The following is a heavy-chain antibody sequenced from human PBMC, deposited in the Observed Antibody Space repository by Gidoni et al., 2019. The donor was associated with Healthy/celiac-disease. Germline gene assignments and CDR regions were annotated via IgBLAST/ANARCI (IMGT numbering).Heavy chain of an antibody. CDR2: IRYDGSNK. D-gene: IGHD1-26*01. J-gene: IGHJ5*02. CDR3: AKDGSYTYNWFDP. Sequence: QVPLVESGGGVVQPGGSLRLSCAASGFTFSSYGMHWVRQAPGKGLEWVAFIRYDGSNKYYADSVKGRFTISRDNSKNTLYLQMNSLRAEDTAVYYCAKDGSYTYNWFDPWGQGTLVTVSS. V-gene: IGHV3-30*02. CDR1: GFTFSSYG.